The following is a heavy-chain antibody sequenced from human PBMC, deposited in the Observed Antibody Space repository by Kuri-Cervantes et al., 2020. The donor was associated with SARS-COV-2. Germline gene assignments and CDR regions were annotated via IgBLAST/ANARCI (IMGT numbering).Heavy chain of an antibody. CDR3: ARERRTDGYRDGFDL. CDR1: GFTFSSYG. J-gene: IGHJ4*02. Sequence: GESLKISCAASGFTFSSYGMHWVRQAPGQGLEWMGWINPNGGTNSAQRLQGRATVTRDTSFNTVYVELSMLRSDDTAVYYCARERRTDGYRDGFDLWGQGTLVTVSS. CDR2: INPNGGT. V-gene: IGHV1-2*02. D-gene: IGHD5-18*01.